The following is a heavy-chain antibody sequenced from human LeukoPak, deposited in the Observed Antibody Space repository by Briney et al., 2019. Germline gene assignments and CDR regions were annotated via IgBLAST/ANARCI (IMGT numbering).Heavy chain of an antibody. CDR3: ARARGDYTSYYYYYMDV. CDR1: GGSFSGYY. Sequence: SETLSLTCAVYGGSFSGYYWSWIRQPPGKGLEWIGRIYTSGSTNYNPSLKSRVTMSVDTSKNQFSLKLSSVTAADTAVYYCARARGDYTSYYYYYMDVWGKGTTVTVSS. J-gene: IGHJ6*03. CDR2: IYTSGST. V-gene: IGHV4-59*10. D-gene: IGHD4-17*01.